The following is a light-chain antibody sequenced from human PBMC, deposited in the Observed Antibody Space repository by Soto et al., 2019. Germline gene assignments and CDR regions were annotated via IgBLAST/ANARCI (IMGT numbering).Light chain of an antibody. CDR1: SSNIGAGYD. CDR3: HSYDSSVV. J-gene: IGLJ2*01. CDR2: GNS. Sequence: QSVLTQPPSVSGAPGQRVTISCTGSSSNIGAGYDVHWYQQLPGTAHKLLIYGNSNRPSGVPDRFSGSKSGTSASLAITGLQAEDEADYYCHSYDSSVVFGGGTKLTVL. V-gene: IGLV1-40*01.